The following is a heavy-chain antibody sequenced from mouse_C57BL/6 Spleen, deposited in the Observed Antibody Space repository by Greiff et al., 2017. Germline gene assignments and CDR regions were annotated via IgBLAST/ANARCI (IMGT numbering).Heavy chain of an antibody. J-gene: IGHJ3*01. CDR2: INPYNGGT. CDR1: GYTFTDYY. V-gene: IGHV1-19*01. CDR3: ARYEVYSGGAY. Sequence: VQLQQSGPVLVKPGASVKMSCKASGYTFTDYYMNWVKQSHGKSLEWIGDINPYNGGTSYNQKFKGKATLTVDKSSSTAYMELYSLTSEDSAVYYGARYEVYSGGAYWGQGTLVTVSA. D-gene: IGHD2-12*01.